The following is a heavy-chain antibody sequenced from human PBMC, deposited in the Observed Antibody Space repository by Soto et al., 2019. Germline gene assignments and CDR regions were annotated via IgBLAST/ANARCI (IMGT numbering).Heavy chain of an antibody. CDR3: ASGAFGELFTGNCFDY. Sequence: ASGFTFSSYAMHWVRQAPGKGLEWVAVISYDGSNKYYADSVKGRFTISRDNSKNTLYLQMNSLRAEDTAVYYCASGAFGELFTGNCFDYWGQGTLVTVSS. CDR1: GFTFSSYA. V-gene: IGHV3-30-3*01. CDR2: ISYDGSNK. J-gene: IGHJ4*02. D-gene: IGHD3-10*01.